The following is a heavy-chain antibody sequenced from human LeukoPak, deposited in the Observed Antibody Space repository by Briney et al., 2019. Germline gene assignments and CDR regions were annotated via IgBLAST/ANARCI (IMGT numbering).Heavy chain of an antibody. CDR3: ARKWYCCSTSCSSTFDY. D-gene: IGHD2-2*01. Sequence: SETLSLTCAVSGGSISSSNWWSWVRQPPGKGLQWIGEIYHSGSTNYNPSLKSRVTISVDKSKNQFSLKLSSVTAADTAVYYCARKWYCCSTSCSSTFDYWGQGTLVTVSS. V-gene: IGHV4-4*02. J-gene: IGHJ4*02. CDR2: IYHSGST. CDR1: GGSISSSNW.